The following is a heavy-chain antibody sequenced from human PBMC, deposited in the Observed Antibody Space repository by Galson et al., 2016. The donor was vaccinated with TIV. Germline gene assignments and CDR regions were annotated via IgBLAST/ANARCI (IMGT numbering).Heavy chain of an antibody. CDR2: ISYSGSPK. D-gene: IGHD1-26*01. CDR3: ARYSGQYYAMDV. V-gene: IGHV3-11*01. J-gene: IGHJ6*02. Sequence: SLRLSCAASGFTLSDYYMTWIRQAPGQGLEWLSYISYSGSPKYDADSMKGRLTISRDIAKNSIYLDMSGLRAEDTAVYYCARYSGQYYAMDVWGQGTTVTVS. CDR1: GFTLSDYY.